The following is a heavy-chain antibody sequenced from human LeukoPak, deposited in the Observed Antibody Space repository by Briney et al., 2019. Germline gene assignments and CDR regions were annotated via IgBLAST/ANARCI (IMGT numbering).Heavy chain of an antibody. CDR1: GGSISSYY. Sequence: PSETLSLTCTVSGGSISSYYWSWIRQPAGKGLEWIGRIYTSGSTNYNPSLKSRVTMSVDTSKNQFSLKLSSVTAADTAVYYCARDQRYDFWSGPRMDVWGKGTTVTVSS. V-gene: IGHV4-4*07. D-gene: IGHD3-3*01. CDR2: IYTSGST. CDR3: ARDQRYDFWSGPRMDV. J-gene: IGHJ6*04.